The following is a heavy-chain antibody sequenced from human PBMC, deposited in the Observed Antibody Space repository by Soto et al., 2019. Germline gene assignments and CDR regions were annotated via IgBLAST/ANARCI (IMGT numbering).Heavy chain of an antibody. Sequence: QVQLVQSGAEVKKPGSSVKVSCKASGGTFSSYTISWVRQAPGQGLEWMGRIIPILGIANYAQKFQGRVTITADKATSTAYMELSSLRSEDTAVYYCAAWLSALNYHYYSMDVWGQGTTGTVSS. J-gene: IGHJ6*01. CDR1: GGTFSSYT. D-gene: IGHD6-19*01. CDR2: IIPILGIA. V-gene: IGHV1-69*02. CDR3: AAWLSALNYHYYSMDV.